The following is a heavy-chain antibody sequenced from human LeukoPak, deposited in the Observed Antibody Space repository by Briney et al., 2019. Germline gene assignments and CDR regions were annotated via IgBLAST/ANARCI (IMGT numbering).Heavy chain of an antibody. D-gene: IGHD2-15*01. J-gene: IGHJ4*02. V-gene: IGHV4-30-4*01. CDR2: ICYSGST. Sequence: SETLSLTCTVSGGSISSGDYYWSWIRQPPGKGLEWIGYICYSGSTYYNPSLKSRVTISVDTSKNQFSLKLSSVTAADTAVYYCARRGYCSGGSCYFDYWGQGTLVTVSS. CDR3: ARRGYCSGGSCYFDY. CDR1: GGSISSGDYY.